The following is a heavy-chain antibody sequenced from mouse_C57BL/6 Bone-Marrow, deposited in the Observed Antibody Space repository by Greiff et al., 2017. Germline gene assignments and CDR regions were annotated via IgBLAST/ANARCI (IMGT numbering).Heavy chain of an antibody. V-gene: IGHV5-17*01. CDR1: GFTFSDYG. D-gene: IGHD6-1*01. CDR2: ISSGSSTI. CDR3: ARAAGQAWCAY. Sequence: EVKLVESGGGLVKPGGSLKLSCAASGFTFSDYGMHWVRQAPEKGLEWLAYISSGSSTIYYADTVKGRFTISRDKAKNTLFLQMTSLRSEDTAMYYCARAAGQAWCAYWGQGTLVTVSA. J-gene: IGHJ3*01.